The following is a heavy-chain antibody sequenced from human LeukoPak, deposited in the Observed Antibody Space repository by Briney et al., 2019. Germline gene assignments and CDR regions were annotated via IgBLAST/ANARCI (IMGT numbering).Heavy chain of an antibody. CDR3: AKFNLGQEFFDY. CDR1: GFTFNNYA. D-gene: IGHD3-16*01. J-gene: IGHJ4*02. CDR2: ISGSGGST. Sequence: GGSLRLSCAASGFTFNNYAVSWVRQAPGKGLEWVSAISGSGGSTYYADSVKGRFTISRDNSKNTLYLQMNSLRAEGTAVYYCAKFNLGQEFFDYWGQGTLVTVSS. V-gene: IGHV3-23*01.